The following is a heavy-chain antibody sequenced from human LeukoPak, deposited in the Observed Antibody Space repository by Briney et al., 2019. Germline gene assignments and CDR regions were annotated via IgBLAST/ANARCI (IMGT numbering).Heavy chain of an antibody. CDR1: GFTVSSNY. D-gene: IGHD6-19*01. Sequence: GGSLRLSCAASGFTVSSNYMSWIRQAPGKGLEWVSAISGSGGSTYYADSVKGRFTISRDNSKNTLYLQMNSLRAEDTAVYYCAKDEWLVRRFDYWGQGTLVTVSS. CDR3: AKDEWLVRRFDY. V-gene: IGHV3-23*01. CDR2: ISGSGGST. J-gene: IGHJ4*02.